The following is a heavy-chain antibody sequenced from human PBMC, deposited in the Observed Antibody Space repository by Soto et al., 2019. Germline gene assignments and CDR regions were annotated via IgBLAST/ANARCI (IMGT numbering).Heavy chain of an antibody. V-gene: IGHV3-23*01. CDR3: AKVLAGRIVVVVAATDY. J-gene: IGHJ4*02. Sequence: GGSLRLSCAASGFTFSSYAMSWVRQAPGKGLEWVSAISGSGGSTYYADTEKGRFTISRDNSKNTLYLQMNSLRAEDTAVYYCAKVLAGRIVVVVAATDYWGQGT. CDR2: ISGSGGST. D-gene: IGHD2-15*01. CDR1: GFTFSSYA.